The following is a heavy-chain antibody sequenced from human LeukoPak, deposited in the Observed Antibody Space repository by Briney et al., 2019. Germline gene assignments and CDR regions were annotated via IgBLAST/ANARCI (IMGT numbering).Heavy chain of an antibody. CDR3: ARGLLESQFDH. D-gene: IGHD3-10*01. Sequence: GGSLRLSCAASGLTVRSNYMSWVRQAPGKGLEWVSIILSDHTTHYADSVKGRFTFSRDDSKNSLHLQMNRLRVEDTAVYYCARGLLESQFDHWGQGTLVTVSS. CDR2: ILSDHTT. J-gene: IGHJ4*02. V-gene: IGHV3-53*01. CDR1: GLTVRSNY.